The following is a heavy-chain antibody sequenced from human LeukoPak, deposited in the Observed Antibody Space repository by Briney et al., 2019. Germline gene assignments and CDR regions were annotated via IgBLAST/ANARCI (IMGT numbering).Heavy chain of an antibody. CDR1: GGTFSSYA. CDR2: IIPIFGTA. V-gene: IGHV1-69*05. CDR3: ARGSYYYDSSGFRQDGFDY. Sequence: SVKVSCXASGGTFSSYAISWVRQAPGQGLEWMGGIIPIFGTANYAQKFQGRVTITTDESTSTAYMELSSLRSEDTAVYYCARGSYYYDSSGFRQDGFDYWGQGTLVTVSS. J-gene: IGHJ4*02. D-gene: IGHD3-22*01.